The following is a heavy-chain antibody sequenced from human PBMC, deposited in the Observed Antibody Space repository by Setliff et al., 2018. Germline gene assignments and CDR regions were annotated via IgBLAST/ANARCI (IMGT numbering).Heavy chain of an antibody. CDR2: MYYSGDT. Sequence: PSETLSLTCSVSGDSIRSVTYYWGWIRQPPGKGLEWIATMYYSGDTYHNPSLKSRVSISVDTSKNQISLRLSSVTAADTAFYYCARRRFRYFDWSFDLWGQGTPVT. CDR3: ARRRFRYFDWSFDL. J-gene: IGHJ4*02. CDR1: GDSIRSVTYY. V-gene: IGHV4-39*01. D-gene: IGHD3-9*01.